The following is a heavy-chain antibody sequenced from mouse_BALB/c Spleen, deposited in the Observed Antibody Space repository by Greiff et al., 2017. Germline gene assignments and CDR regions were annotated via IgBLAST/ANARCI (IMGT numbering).Heavy chain of an antibody. CDR3: AREYGNYVDYAMDY. D-gene: IGHD2-10*02. CDR2: INPGSGGT. Sequence: QVQLKQSGAELVRPGTSVKVSCKASGYAFTNYLIEWVKQRPGQGLEWIGVINPGSGGTNYNEKFKGKATLTADKSSSTAYMQLSSLTSDDSAVYFCAREYGNYVDYAMDYWGQGTSVTVSS. J-gene: IGHJ4*01. V-gene: IGHV1-54*01. CDR1: GYAFTNYL.